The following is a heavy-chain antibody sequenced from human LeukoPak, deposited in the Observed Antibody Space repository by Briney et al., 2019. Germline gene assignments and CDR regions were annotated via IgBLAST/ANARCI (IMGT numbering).Heavy chain of an antibody. V-gene: IGHV3-30-3*01. CDR1: GFTFSSYV. Sequence: GGSLRLSCAASGFTFSSYVMHWVRQAPGKGLEWVAVISYDGSNKYYADSVKGRFTISRDNSKNTLYLQMNSLRAEDTAVYYCARDLAIVVVPAASTYGMDVWGQGTTVTVSS. CDR3: ARDLAIVVVPAASTYGMDV. CDR2: ISYDGSNK. D-gene: IGHD2-2*01. J-gene: IGHJ6*02.